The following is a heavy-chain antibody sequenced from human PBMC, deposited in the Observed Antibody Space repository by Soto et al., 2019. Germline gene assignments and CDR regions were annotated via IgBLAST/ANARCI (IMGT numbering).Heavy chain of an antibody. V-gene: IGHV3-30-3*01. CDR1: GFTFSSYA. CDR2: ISYDGSNK. CDR3: ARGPSRRGYYYC. Sequence: PGGSLRLSCAASGFTFSSYAMHWVRQAPGKGLEWVAVISYDGSNKYYADSVKGRFTISRDNSKNTLYLQMNSLRAEDTAVYYCARGPSRRGYYYCWGQGTLVTVSS. J-gene: IGHJ1*01. D-gene: IGHD3-22*01.